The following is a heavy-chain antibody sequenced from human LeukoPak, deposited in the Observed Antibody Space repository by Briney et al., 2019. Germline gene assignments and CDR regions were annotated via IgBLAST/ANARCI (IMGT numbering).Heavy chain of an antibody. D-gene: IGHD3-10*01. V-gene: IGHV4-39*01. J-gene: IGHJ4*02. Sequence: SETLSLICSVSGGSISSSYYYRGWIRPPPGEGLGWIGSIYYTGSTYYNPPLKSRVTISVDTSKNQCSLKLSSVTAADTAVHYCARHGMGSGSYYTFDYWGQGTLVTVSS. CDR1: GGSISSSYYY. CDR2: IYYTGST. CDR3: ARHGMGSGSYYTFDY.